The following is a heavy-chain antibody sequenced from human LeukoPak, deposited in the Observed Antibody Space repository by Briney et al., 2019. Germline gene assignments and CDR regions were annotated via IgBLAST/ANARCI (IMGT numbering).Heavy chain of an antibody. Sequence: PGGSLRLSCAASGFTFSSYGMHWVRQAPGKGLEWVAVISYDGSNKYYVDSVKGRFTISRDNSKNTLYLQMNSLRAEDTAAYYCAKDYYDSSGYHNGLFDYWGQGTLVTVSS. CDR3: AKDYYDSSGYHNGLFDY. J-gene: IGHJ4*02. D-gene: IGHD3-22*01. V-gene: IGHV3-30*18. CDR1: GFTFSSYG. CDR2: ISYDGSNK.